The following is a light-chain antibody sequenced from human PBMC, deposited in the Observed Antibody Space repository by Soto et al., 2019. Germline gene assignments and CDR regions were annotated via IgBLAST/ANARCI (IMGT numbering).Light chain of an antibody. V-gene: IGKV1-39*01. CDR1: QTVNTY. CDR3: QQGYSNPWT. J-gene: IGKJ1*01. CDR2: AAS. Sequence: DIQMTQSPSSLSASIADRVTITCRASQTVNTYLHWYQQKPGKAPKLLIYAASNLQSGVPSRFSGSGSGTNCTLSLNSLQPEDFATYYCQQGYSNPWTFGQGTKVDIK.